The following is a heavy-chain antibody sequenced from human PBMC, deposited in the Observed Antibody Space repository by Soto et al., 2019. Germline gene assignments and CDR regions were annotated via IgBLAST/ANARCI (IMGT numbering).Heavy chain of an antibody. CDR3: AKWHTYNYDSLAFSGFDC. V-gene: IGHV3-23*01. CDR2: ISGGDGSP. CDR1: GFTFSSYA. D-gene: IGHD3-16*01. Sequence: TGGSLRLSCVASGFTFSSYAMTWVRQAPGKGLEWVSAISGGDGSPSYADSVKGRFTIPGDNSKNTLYLHMNSLRADDTAAYYCAKWHTYNYDSLAFSGFDCWGQGTQVTVSS. J-gene: IGHJ4*02.